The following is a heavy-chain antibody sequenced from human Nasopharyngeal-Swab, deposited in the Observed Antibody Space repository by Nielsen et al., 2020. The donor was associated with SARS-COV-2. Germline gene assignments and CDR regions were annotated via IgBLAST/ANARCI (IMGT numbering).Heavy chain of an antibody. CDR2: ISGSGHRT. V-gene: IGHV3-23*01. Sequence: GESLKISCVASGFTFSSCAMTWVRQASGKGLQWLSTISGSGHRTYYADSVKGRFTISRDNSQNTLYLQMNSLRAEDTAVYYCAKDFRHNYDYWSGYFTNWGQGTLVTVPS. CDR1: GFTFSSCA. CDR3: AKDFRHNYDYWSGYFTN. J-gene: IGHJ4*02. D-gene: IGHD3-3*01.